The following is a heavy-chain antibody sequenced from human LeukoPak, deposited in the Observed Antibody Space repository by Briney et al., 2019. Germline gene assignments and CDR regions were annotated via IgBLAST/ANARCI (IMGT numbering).Heavy chain of an antibody. V-gene: IGHV3-30*18. CDR3: AKDYLLEREDYYYMDV. CDR1: GFTFSSYG. D-gene: IGHD1-1*01. J-gene: IGHJ6*03. Sequence: PGGSLRLSCAASGFTFSSYGMHWVRQAPGKGLQWVALISHDGSNKYYADSVRGRFTISRDNSKNTLYLQMNSLRAEDTAVYYCAKDYLLEREDYYYMDVWGKGTTVTVSS. CDR2: ISHDGSNK.